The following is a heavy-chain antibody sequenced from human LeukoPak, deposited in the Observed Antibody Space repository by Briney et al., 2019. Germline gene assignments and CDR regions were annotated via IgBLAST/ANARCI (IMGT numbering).Heavy chain of an antibody. CDR2: ISSSSSYI. Sequence: GGSLRLSCVVSGFSFKSYWMSWVRQAPGKGLEWVSSISSSSSYIYYADSVKGRFTISRDNAKNSLYLQMNSLRAEDTAVYYCARDYSSGWPFDYWGQGTLVTVSS. V-gene: IGHV3-21*01. CDR3: ARDYSSGWPFDY. J-gene: IGHJ4*02. CDR1: GFSFKSYW. D-gene: IGHD6-19*01.